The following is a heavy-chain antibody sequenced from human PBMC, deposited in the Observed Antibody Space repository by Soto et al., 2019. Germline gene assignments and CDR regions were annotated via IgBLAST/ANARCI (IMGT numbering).Heavy chain of an antibody. V-gene: IGHV4-4*07. CDR1: GGSISTYY. J-gene: IGHJ4*02. Sequence: SETLSLTCTVSGGSISTYYWSWIRQPAGKGLEWIGRIYTGGSTNYNPSLKNRVTMSIDTSKNQFSLRLTSVTAADTAVYFCARVSGNYYGSGSYSLDHWGQGTLVTVSS. CDR2: IYTGGST. D-gene: IGHD3-10*01. CDR3: ARVSGNYYGSGSYSLDH.